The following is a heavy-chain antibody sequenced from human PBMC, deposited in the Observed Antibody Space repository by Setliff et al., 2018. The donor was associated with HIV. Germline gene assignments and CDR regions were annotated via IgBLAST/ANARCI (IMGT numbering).Heavy chain of an antibody. Sequence: ASVKVSCKASGHSFTDYYIHWVRQAPGQGLEWMGWINPKSDGTNYAQKVQGWITMTRDTSISTAYMELSRLRSDDTAVYYCASDRSWEEGCIGDNCYRGYPWFDPWGQGTMVTVS. CDR3: ASDRSWEEGCIGDNCYRGYPWFDP. V-gene: IGHV1-2*04. D-gene: IGHD2-15*01. CDR1: GHSFTDYY. J-gene: IGHJ5*02. CDR2: INPKSDGT.